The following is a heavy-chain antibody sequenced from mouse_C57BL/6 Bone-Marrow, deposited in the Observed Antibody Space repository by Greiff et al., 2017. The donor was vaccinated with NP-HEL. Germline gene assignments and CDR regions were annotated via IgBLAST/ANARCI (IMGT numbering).Heavy chain of an antibody. Sequence: EVKLVESGEGLVKPGGSLKLSCAASGFTFSSYAMSWVRPTPEKRLEWVAYISSGGDYIYYADTVKGRFTISRDNARNTLYLQMSSLKSEDTAMYYCTRDSNNFDYWGQGTTLTVSS. CDR3: TRDSNNFDY. V-gene: IGHV5-9-1*02. CDR1: GFTFSSYA. J-gene: IGHJ2*01. CDR2: ISSGGDYI. D-gene: IGHD2-5*01.